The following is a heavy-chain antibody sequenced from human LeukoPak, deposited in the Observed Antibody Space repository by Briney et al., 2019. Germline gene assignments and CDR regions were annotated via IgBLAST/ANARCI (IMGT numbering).Heavy chain of an antibody. V-gene: IGHV3-30*18. CDR2: ISYDGSNK. CDR3: AKDSHYSCYGSGILRYYYYGMDV. Sequence: GRSLRLSCAASGFTFSSYGMHWVRQAPGKGLEWVAVISYDGSNKYYADSVKGRFTISRDNSKNTLYLQMNSLRAEDTAVYYCAKDSHYSCYGSGILRYYYYGMDVWGQGTTVTVSS. CDR1: GFTFSSYG. D-gene: IGHD3-10*01. J-gene: IGHJ6*02.